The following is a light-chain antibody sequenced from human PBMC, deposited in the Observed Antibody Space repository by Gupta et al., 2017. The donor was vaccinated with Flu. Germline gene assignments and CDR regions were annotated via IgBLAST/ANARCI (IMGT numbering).Light chain of an antibody. CDR3: QQYGSSPPLT. J-gene: IGKJ4*01. CDR2: GAS. V-gene: IGKV3-20*01. Sequence: EIVLTQSPGTLSLSPGERPTFSCRASQSVSSSYLAWYQQKPGQAPRLLIYGASSRATGIPDRFSGSGSGTDFTLTISRLEPEDFAVYYCQQYGSSPPLTFGGGTKVEIK. CDR1: QSVSSSY.